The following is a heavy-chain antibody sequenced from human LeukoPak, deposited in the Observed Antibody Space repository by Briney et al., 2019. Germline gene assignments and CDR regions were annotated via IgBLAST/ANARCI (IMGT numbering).Heavy chain of an antibody. V-gene: IGHV1-46*01. J-gene: IGHJ6*03. CDR1: GYTFTGYY. CDR3: ATRGRGYSGDAPVFDYYYYYYLDV. Sequence: ASVKVSCKASGYTFTGYYMHWVRQAPGQGLEWMGIINPSGGSTSYAQKFQGRVTMTRDTSTSTVYMELSSLRSDEPAVYYCATRGRGYSGDAPVFDYYYYYYLDVWGKGTTVTVSS. D-gene: IGHD5-12*01. CDR2: INPSGGST.